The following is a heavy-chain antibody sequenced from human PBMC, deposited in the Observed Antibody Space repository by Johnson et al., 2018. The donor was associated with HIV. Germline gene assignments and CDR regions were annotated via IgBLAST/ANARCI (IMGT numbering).Heavy chain of an antibody. CDR2: IYSGGST. D-gene: IGHD3-10*01. Sequence: VQLVESGGGLVKPGGSLRLSCAASGFTFSDYYMSWIRQAPGKGLEWVAVIYSGGSTYYADSVTGRFTISRDNSTNTLYLQMHSLRAGDTAVYYCARVGAFGDGISLGAFDIWGQGTMVTVSS. CDR3: ARVGAFGDGISLGAFDI. J-gene: IGHJ3*02. CDR1: GFTFSDYY. V-gene: IGHV3-66*01.